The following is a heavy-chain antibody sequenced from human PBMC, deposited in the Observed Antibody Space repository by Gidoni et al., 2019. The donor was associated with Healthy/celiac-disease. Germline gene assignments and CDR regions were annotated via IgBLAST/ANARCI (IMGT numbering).Heavy chain of an antibody. CDR1: GFTFRSYG. V-gene: IGHV3-30*18. J-gene: IGHJ6*03. CDR2: ISYDGSNK. CDR3: AKTGFPEAYCGGDCYSWEYYYMDV. D-gene: IGHD2-21*02. Sequence: QVQLVESGGGVVQPGRSLRLSCAASGFTFRSYGLHWVRQAPGKGLEWVAVISYDGSNKYYADSGKGRFTISRDNSKNTLYLQMNSLRAEDTAVYYCAKTGFPEAYCGGDCYSWEYYYMDVWGKGTTVTVSS.